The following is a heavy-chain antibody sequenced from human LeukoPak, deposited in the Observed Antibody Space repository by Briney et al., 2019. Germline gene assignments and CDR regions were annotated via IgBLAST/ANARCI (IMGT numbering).Heavy chain of an antibody. V-gene: IGHV1-8*03. D-gene: IGHD3-9*01. CDR3: AKTHLTGPQALYGMDV. CDR1: GYTFTSYG. J-gene: IGHJ6*02. CDR2: MNPNSGNT. Sequence: ASVKVSCKASGYTFTSYGISWVRQAPGQGLEWMGWMNPNSGNTGYAQKFQGRVTITRNTSISTAYMELSSLRSEDTAVYYCAKTHLTGPQALYGMDVWGQGTTVTVSS.